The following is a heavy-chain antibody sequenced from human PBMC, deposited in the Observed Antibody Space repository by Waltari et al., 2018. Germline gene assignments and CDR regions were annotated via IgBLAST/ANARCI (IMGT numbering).Heavy chain of an antibody. CDR3: ATALGDSSSASRPFDF. J-gene: IGHJ3*01. V-gene: IGHV1-69-2*01. D-gene: IGHD6-19*01. CDR1: GYTLSDYT. CDR2: VDPEDGET. Sequence: EVQLLQSGAELKEPGPTVRISCKVSGYTLSDYTIHWVQQAPGKGLRWMGLVDPEDGETIYADNFQGRVTISADTSTDTAFMELSSLRSEDTAVFYCATALGDSSSASRPFDFWGQGTMITVSS.